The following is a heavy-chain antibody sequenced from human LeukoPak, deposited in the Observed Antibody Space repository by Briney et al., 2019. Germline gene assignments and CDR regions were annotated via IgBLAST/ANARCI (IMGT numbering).Heavy chain of an antibody. CDR1: GFTVSSNY. CDR3: ARIYYYDSSGYYPEYYFDY. Sequence: PGGSLRLSCAASGFTVSSNYMSWVRQAPGKGLEWVSVIYSGGSTYYADSVKGRFTISRDNSKNTLYLQMNSLRAEDTAVYYCARIYYYDSSGYYPEYYFDYWGQGTLVTVSS. V-gene: IGHV3-66*01. D-gene: IGHD3-22*01. J-gene: IGHJ4*02. CDR2: IYSGGST.